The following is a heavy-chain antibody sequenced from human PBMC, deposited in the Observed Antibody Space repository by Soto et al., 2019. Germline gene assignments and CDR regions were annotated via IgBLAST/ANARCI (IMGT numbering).Heavy chain of an antibody. J-gene: IGHJ4*02. CDR2: IYSSGST. CDR1: GGSISGHY. CDR3: AGRSGYDKLFDY. D-gene: IGHD5-12*01. V-gene: IGHV4-4*07. Sequence: PSETLSLTCSVSGGSISGHYWSWIRLPAGRRLQWVGRIYSSGSTYYNPSLKSRVTISVDTSKNQFSLKLSSVTAADTAVYYCAGRSGYDKLFDYWGQGTLVTVSS.